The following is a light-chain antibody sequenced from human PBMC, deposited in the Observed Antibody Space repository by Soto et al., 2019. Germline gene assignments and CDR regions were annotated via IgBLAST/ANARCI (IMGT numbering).Light chain of an antibody. Sequence: QYALAQAAAVSGCPGQSITISCTGTSSDVGGHNSVSWYRQDPGKAPKLMIYDVSNRPSGVSDRFSGSKSGNTASLTISGLQIEDEADYYCSSFTSSVTYVFGTGTKVTVL. CDR2: DVS. J-gene: IGLJ1*01. CDR3: SSFTSSVTYV. CDR1: SSDVGGHNS. V-gene: IGLV2-14*01.